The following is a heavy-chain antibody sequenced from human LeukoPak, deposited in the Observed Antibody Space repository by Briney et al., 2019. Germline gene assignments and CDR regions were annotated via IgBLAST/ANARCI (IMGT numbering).Heavy chain of an antibody. CDR2: INHGGGT. J-gene: IGHJ5*02. Sequence: PSETLSLTCAVYGGSFSGYYWSWIRQPPGKGLEWIGEINHGGGTNYNPSLKSRVTISVDTSKNQFSLKLSSVTAADTAVYYCARVGNYYGSGSFWSLGWFDPWGQGTLVTVSS. CDR1: GGSFSGYY. D-gene: IGHD3-10*01. CDR3: ARVGNYYGSGSFWSLGWFDP. V-gene: IGHV4-34*01.